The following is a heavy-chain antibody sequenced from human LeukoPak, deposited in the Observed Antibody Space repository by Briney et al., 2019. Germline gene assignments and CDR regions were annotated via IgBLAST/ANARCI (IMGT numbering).Heavy chain of an antibody. CDR2: INHSGST. V-gene: IGHV4-34*01. CDR3: ARGSAKWELRRYYFDY. J-gene: IGHJ4*02. CDR1: GGSFSGYY. D-gene: IGHD1-26*01. Sequence: SETLSLTCAVYGGSFSGYYWSWIRQPPGKGLEWIGEINHSGSTNYNPSLKSRVTISVDTSKNQFSLKLSSVTAADTAVYYCARGSAKWELRRYYFDYWGQGTLVTVSS.